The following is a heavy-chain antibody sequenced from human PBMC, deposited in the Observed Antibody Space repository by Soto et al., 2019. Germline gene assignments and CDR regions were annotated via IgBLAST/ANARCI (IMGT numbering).Heavy chain of an antibody. D-gene: IGHD3-16*01. CDR2: VTSRGDTT. J-gene: IGHJ4*02. Sequence: EVQLLQSGGGLVQPGGSLRLSCAASGFIFSNYAMNWVRQAPGKGLEWVSIVTSRGDTTYYADSVKGRFTISRDNSKNTLDLQANSVTDEDTAVYYCAKDRLGGGLDYWGQGTLVSVSS. V-gene: IGHV3-23*01. CDR1: GFIFSNYA. CDR3: AKDRLGGGLDY.